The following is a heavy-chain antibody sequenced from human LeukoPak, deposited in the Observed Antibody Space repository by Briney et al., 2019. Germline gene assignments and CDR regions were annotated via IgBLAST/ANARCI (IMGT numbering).Heavy chain of an antibody. J-gene: IGHJ4*02. CDR1: GFTFSSYA. CDR3: ARDESEFYDTSGYLHY. CDR2: ISDSGGST. D-gene: IGHD3-22*01. V-gene: IGHV3-23*01. Sequence: GGSLRLSCAVSGFTFSSYAMSWVRQAPGKGLEWVSVISDSGGSTHYADSVKGRFTISRDNSKNTVYLQMNSLRAEDTAVYYCARDESEFYDTSGYLHYWGPGTPVTVSA.